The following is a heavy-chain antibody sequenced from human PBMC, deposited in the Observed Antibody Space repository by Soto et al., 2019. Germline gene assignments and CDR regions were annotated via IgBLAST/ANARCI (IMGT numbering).Heavy chain of an antibody. CDR3: AREQEDSIAARPIDY. Sequence: GSLRLSCAASGFTFSSYWMSWVRQAPGKGLEWVANIKQDGSEKYYVDSVKGRFTISRDNAKNSLYLQMNSLRAEDTAVYYCAREQEDSIAARPIDYWGQGTLVTVS. J-gene: IGHJ4*02. D-gene: IGHD6-6*01. CDR2: IKQDGSEK. V-gene: IGHV3-7*01. CDR1: GFTFSSYW.